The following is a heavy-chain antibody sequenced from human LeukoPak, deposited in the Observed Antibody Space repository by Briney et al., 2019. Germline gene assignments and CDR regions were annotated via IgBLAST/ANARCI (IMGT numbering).Heavy chain of an antibody. CDR1: AYSVSSDYY. J-gene: IGHJ4*02. V-gene: IGHV4-39*07. Sequence: SETLSLTCTVSAYSVSSDYYWGWIRQPPGKGLEWIGSIYHSGSTYYHSGSTYYNPSLKSRVTISEDTSKNQFSLKLSSVTAADTAVYYCARELELRYWGQGTLVTVSS. CDR2: IYHSGSTYYHSGST. CDR3: ARELELRY. D-gene: IGHD1-7*01.